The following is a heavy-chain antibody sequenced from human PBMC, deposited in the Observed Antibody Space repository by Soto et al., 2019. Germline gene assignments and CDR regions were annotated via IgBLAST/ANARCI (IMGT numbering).Heavy chain of an antibody. CDR2: IIPIFGTA. D-gene: IGHD3-22*01. V-gene: IGHV1-69*13. Sequence: GASVKVSCKASGGTFSSYAISWVRQATGQGLEWMGGIIPIFGTANYAQKFQGRVTITADESTSTAYMELSSLRSEDTAVYYCAIYYYDSSGYYQVDYWGQGTLVTVSS. CDR3: AIYYYDSSGYYQVDY. J-gene: IGHJ4*02. CDR1: GGTFSSYA.